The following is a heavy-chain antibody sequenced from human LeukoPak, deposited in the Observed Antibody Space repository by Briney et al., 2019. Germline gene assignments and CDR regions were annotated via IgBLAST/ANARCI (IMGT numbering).Heavy chain of an antibody. J-gene: IGHJ4*02. CDR3: AREGWGTYSSGPYYFDY. D-gene: IGHD6-19*01. V-gene: IGHV1-18*04. CDR1: GYTFTRNG. CDR2: INGYNGNT. Sequence: ASVKVSCKTSGYTFTRNGISWVRQAPGQGLEWMGWINGYNGNTKYAQKLQGRVTMTTDTSTTTAYMELRSLRSDDTAVYYCAREGWGTYSSGPYYFDYWGQETLITVSS.